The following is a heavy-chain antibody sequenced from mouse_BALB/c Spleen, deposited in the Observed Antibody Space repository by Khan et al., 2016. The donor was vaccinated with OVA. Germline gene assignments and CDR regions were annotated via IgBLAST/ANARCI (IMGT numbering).Heavy chain of an antibody. CDR1: GYSITSCYG. V-gene: IGHV3-1*02. D-gene: IGHD1-2*01. J-gene: IGHJ2*01. CDR2: ISYSGST. Sequence: EVQLQESGPGLVKPSQSLSLTCTVTGYSITSCYGWYWIRQFPGNKLEWMGYISYSGSTNYNPSLKSRISITRDTSKNQFFLQLNSVTTEDTATYYCARTARIKYWGQGTTLTVSS. CDR3: ARTARIKY.